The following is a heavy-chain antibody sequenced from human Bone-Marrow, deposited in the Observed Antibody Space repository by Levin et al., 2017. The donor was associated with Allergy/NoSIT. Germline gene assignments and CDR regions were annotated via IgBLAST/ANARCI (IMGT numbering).Heavy chain of an antibody. J-gene: IGHJ3*02. V-gene: IGHV4-31*02. CDR3: ARDQGRSAFDI. CDR2: IYYSGST. CDR1: GGSISSGGYY. Sequence: SCTVSGGSISSGGYYWSWIRQHPGKGLEWIGYIYYSGSTYYNPSLKSRVTISVDTSKNQFSLKLSSVTAADTAVYYCARDQGRSAFDIWGQGTMVTVSS.